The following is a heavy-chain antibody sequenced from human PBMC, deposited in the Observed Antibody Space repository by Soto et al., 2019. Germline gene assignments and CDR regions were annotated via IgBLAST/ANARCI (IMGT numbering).Heavy chain of an antibody. CDR1: PGSILSYS. V-gene: IGHV4-4*07. D-gene: IGHD6-13*01. Sequence: PSETLSLTCTVSPGSILSYSWGWVRQPAGQGLEWIGRIHTSGKTAYNPSLRGRVIMSADRSKNQLSLLLSSVTAADPAIYFCARADAGLYGMDVWGQGTTVTVSS. CDR3: ARADAGLYGMDV. CDR2: IHTSGKT. J-gene: IGHJ6*02.